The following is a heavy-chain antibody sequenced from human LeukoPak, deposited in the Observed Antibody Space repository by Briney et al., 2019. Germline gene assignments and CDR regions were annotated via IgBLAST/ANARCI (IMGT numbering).Heavy chain of an antibody. D-gene: IGHD5-24*01. Sequence: ASVKVSCKASGGTFSSYAISWVRQAPGQGLEWMGRIIPILGIANYAQKFQGRVTITADKSTSTAYMELSSLRSEDTAVYYCARDQQKDGYNFFVPHALRDWGQGTLVTVSS. J-gene: IGHJ4*02. CDR2: IIPILGIA. CDR1: GGTFSSYA. CDR3: ARDQQKDGYNFFVPHALRD. V-gene: IGHV1-69*04.